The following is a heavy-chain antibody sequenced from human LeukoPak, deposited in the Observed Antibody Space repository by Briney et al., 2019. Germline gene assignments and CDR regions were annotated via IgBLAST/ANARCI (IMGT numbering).Heavy chain of an antibody. CDR1: GGSISSYY. V-gene: IGHV4-59*05. CDR2: IYYSGST. J-gene: IGHJ4*02. D-gene: IGHD6-19*01. CDR3: ARYQSLVRYFEY. Sequence: SETLSLTCTVTGGSISSYYWSWIRQPPGKGLEWIGSIYYSGSTYYNPSLKSRVTISVDTSKNQFSLKLSSVTAADTAVYYCARYQSLVRYFEYWGQGTLVTVSS.